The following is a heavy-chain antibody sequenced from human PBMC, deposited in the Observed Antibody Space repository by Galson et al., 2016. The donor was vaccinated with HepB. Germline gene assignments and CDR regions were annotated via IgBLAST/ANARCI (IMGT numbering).Heavy chain of an antibody. CDR2: IAQDGRDK. CDR1: GFSFRDYV. J-gene: IGHJ6*02. D-gene: IGHD3-3*01. V-gene: IGHV3-30*18. Sequence: SLRLSCAASGFSFRDYVINWVRQAPGKGLEWVASIAQDGRDKYYEDSVRGRFAVSRDNSKNTLYLHMNNLRGGDTAIYYCAKERVSVPGVTLVADSGMDVWGQGTTVIVSS. CDR3: AKERVSVPGVTLVADSGMDV.